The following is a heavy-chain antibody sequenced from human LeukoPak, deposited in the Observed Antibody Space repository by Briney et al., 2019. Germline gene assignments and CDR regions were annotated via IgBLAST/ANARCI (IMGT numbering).Heavy chain of an antibody. CDR1: GFTFITYW. Sequence: GGSLRLSCAASGFTFITYWMSWVRQAPGKGLEWVANINQDGREKYYVDSAKGRFTISRDNGKNSVYLQMNSLGAEDTGVYYCARGGKLHPQSPYWGQGTLVTVSS. CDR2: INQDGREK. V-gene: IGHV3-7*01. CDR3: ARGGKLHPQSPY. J-gene: IGHJ4*02. D-gene: IGHD3-16*01.